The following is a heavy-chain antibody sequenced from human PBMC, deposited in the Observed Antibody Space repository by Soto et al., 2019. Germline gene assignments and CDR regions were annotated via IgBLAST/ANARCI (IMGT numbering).Heavy chain of an antibody. CDR3: AREGLTGTIGLYYYYGMDV. V-gene: IGHV4-59*01. CDR2: IYYSGST. Sequence: HVQLQESGPGLVTPSETLSLTCTVSGGSISSYYWSWIRQPPGKGLEWIGYIYYSGSTNYNPSLTSRVTISVDPSKNQFSLKLSSVTAADTAVYYCAREGLTGTIGLYYYYGMDVWGQGTTVTVSS. J-gene: IGHJ6*02. CDR1: GGSISSYY. D-gene: IGHD1-7*01.